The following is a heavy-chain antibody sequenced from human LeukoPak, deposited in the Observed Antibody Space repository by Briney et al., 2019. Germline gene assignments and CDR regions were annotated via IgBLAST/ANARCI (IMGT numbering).Heavy chain of an antibody. Sequence: GGSLRLSCEASGFTFSSYGMHWVRQAPGKGLEWVAVISYDGSNKYHVDSVKGRFTISRDNSRNTLYLQMNSLRAEDTAVYYCAKGGGSSGYSQSDCWGQGTLVTVSS. V-gene: IGHV3-30*18. CDR2: ISYDGSNK. D-gene: IGHD3-22*01. J-gene: IGHJ4*02. CDR3: AKGGGSSGYSQSDC. CDR1: GFTFSSYG.